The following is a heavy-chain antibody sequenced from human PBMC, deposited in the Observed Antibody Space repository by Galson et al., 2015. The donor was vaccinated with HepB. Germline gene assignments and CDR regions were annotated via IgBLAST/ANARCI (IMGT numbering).Heavy chain of an antibody. CDR3: STDLEMSSDYSNDY. CDR2: IKSRISGETT. D-gene: IGHD3-22*01. Sequence: SLRLSCAASGFTFNDAWMSWVRQAPGKGLEWVGRIKSRISGETTHYAAPVRGRFTILRDDSQNTLYLQMNSLKTEDTAIYYCSTDLEMSSDYSNDYWGQGTLVTVSS. CDR1: GFTFNDAW. V-gene: IGHV3-15*01. J-gene: IGHJ4*02.